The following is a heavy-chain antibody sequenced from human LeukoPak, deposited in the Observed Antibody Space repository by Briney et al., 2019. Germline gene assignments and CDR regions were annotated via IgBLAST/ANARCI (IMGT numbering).Heavy chain of an antibody. J-gene: IGHJ4*02. CDR2: IYYSGST. CDR1: GGSISSYY. Sequence: SETLSLTCTVSGGSISSYYWSWIRQPPGKSLEWIGYIYYSGSTNYNPSLKSRVTISVHTSKTQFSLKLSSVTAADTAVYYCARGPRYCSGGSCYLGYWGQGTLVTVSS. D-gene: IGHD2-15*01. V-gene: IGHV4-59*01. CDR3: ARGPRYCSGGSCYLGY.